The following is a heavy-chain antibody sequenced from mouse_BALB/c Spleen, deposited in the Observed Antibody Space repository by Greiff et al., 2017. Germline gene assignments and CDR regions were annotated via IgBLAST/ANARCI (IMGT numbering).Heavy chain of an antibody. Sequence: EVQLVESGGGLVQPGGSRKLSCAASGFTFSSFGMHWVRQAPEKGLEWVAYISSGSSTIYYADTVKGRFTLSRDNPKNTLFLQMTSLRSEDTAMYYCARKGTTATLSHYFDYWGQGTTLTVSS. CDR3: ARKGTTATLSHYFDY. V-gene: IGHV5-17*02. J-gene: IGHJ2*01. D-gene: IGHD1-2*01. CDR1: GFTFSSFG. CDR2: ISSGSSTI.